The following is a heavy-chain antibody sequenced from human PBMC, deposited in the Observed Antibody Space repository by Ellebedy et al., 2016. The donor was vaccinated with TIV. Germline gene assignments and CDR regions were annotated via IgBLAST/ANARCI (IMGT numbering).Heavy chain of an antibody. CDR3: AKDPDY. V-gene: IGHV3-23*01. CDR2: ISGSGDST. CDR1: GFTFTSYA. Sequence: GGSLRLXXAASGFTFTSYAMSWVRQAPGKGLEWVSAISGSGDSTYYADSVKGRFTVSRDSSKNTLYLQMNSLRAEDTAFYYCAKDPDYWGQGTLVTVSS. J-gene: IGHJ4*02.